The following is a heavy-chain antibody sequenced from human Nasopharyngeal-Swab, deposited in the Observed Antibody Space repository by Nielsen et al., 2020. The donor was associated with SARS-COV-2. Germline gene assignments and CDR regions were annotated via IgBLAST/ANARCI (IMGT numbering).Heavy chain of an antibody. V-gene: IGHV4-59*01. D-gene: IGHD5-12*01. Sequence: RQAPGKGLEWIGYIYYSGSTNYNPSLKSRVTISVDTSKNQFPLKLSSATAADTAVYYCASKRGYSGYEFDYWGQGTLVTVSS. CDR2: IYYSGST. J-gene: IGHJ4*02. CDR3: ASKRGYSGYEFDY.